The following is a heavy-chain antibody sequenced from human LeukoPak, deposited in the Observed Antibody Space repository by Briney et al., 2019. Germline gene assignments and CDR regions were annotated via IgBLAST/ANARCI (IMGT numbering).Heavy chain of an antibody. CDR3: ARAPYYYDSSGYYYYYGMDV. Sequence: PGGSLRLSCAASGFTFSSYSMNWVRQAPGKGLEWVSSISSSSSYIYYADSVKGRFTISRDNAKNSLYLQMNSLRAEDTAVYYCARAPYYYDSSGYYYYYGMDVWGQGTTVTVSS. J-gene: IGHJ6*02. CDR2: ISSSSSYI. D-gene: IGHD3-22*01. V-gene: IGHV3-21*01. CDR1: GFTFSSYS.